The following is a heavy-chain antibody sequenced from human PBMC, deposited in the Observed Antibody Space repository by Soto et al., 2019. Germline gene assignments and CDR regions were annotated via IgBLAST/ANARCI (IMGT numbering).Heavy chain of an antibody. V-gene: IGHV3-74*01. CDR1: GFTFSIYW. D-gene: IGHD6-6*01. Sequence: PGGSLRLSCAASGFTFSIYWMHWVRQAPGKGLVWVSRINSDGSSTSYAGSVKGRFTISRDNAKNTLYLQMNSLRAEDPAVYYCGRNLLSLYRSSHEIHYCDKGTLGTISS. CDR3: GRNLLSLYRSSHEIHY. CDR2: INSDGSST. J-gene: IGHJ4*02.